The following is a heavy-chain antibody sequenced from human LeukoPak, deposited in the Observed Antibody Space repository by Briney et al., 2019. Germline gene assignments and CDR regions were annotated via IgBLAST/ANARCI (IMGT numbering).Heavy chain of an antibody. D-gene: IGHD5-18*01. Sequence: ASVKVSCKASGYTFTGYYMHWVRQAPGQGLEGMGWINPNSGGTNYAQKFQGWVTMTRDTSISTAYMELSRLRSDDTAVYYCARSSVRGSYGSWPRYYFDYWGQGTLVTVSS. CDR2: INPNSGGT. J-gene: IGHJ4*02. CDR3: ARSSVRGSYGSWPRYYFDY. V-gene: IGHV1-2*04. CDR1: GYTFTGYY.